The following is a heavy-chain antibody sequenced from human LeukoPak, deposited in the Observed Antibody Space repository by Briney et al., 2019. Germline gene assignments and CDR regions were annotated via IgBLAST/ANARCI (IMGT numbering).Heavy chain of an antibody. V-gene: IGHV4-59*08. J-gene: IGHJ6*02. D-gene: IGHD6-13*01. CDR2: IYYSGST. CDR3: ARHFATLKGATAADYYYYGMDV. CDR1: GGSISSYY. Sequence: SETLSLTCTVSGGSISSYYWSWIRQPPGKGLEWIGYIYYSGSTNYNPSLKSRVTISVDTSKNQFSLKLSSVTAADTAVYYCARHFATLKGATAADYYYYGMDVWGQGTTVTVSS.